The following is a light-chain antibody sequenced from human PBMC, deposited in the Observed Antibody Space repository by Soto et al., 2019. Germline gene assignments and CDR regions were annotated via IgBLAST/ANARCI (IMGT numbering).Light chain of an antibody. CDR3: QHYGRSPLT. Sequence: DIVLTQSPGTLSLSPGERATLSCRASQSVSSSYLAWYQQKPGQAPRLLIYGASIRATGIPDRFSGSGSGTDFTLTITRLEPEEVAVYYCQHYGRSPLTFGGGTTGEIK. CDR1: QSVSSSY. V-gene: IGKV3-20*01. CDR2: GAS. J-gene: IGKJ4*01.